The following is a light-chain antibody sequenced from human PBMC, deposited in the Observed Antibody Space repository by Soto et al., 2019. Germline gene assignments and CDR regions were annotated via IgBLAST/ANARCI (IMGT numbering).Light chain of an antibody. Sequence: QSVLTQPPSVSGAPGQRVTISCTGSSSNIGAGYDVHWYQQLPGTAPKLLIYGNSNRPSGVPDRFSGSKSGNSASLAITGLQAEDEADYYCSSYTSSRTLFVFGTGTKVTVL. V-gene: IGLV1-40*01. CDR3: SSYTSSRTLFV. J-gene: IGLJ1*01. CDR2: GNS. CDR1: SSNIGAGYD.